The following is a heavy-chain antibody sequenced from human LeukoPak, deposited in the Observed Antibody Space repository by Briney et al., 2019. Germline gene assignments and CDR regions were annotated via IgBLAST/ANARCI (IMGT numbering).Heavy chain of an antibody. CDR1: GFTFSSYW. CDR2: IKQDGSEK. D-gene: IGHD4-17*01. J-gene: IGHJ6*02. V-gene: IGHV3-7*01. Sequence: PGGSLRLSCAASGFTFSSYWMSWVRQAPGKGLEWVANIKQDGSEKYYVDSVKGRFTISRDNAKNSLYLQMNSLRAEDTAVYYCASLYGDHNYYYYGMDVWGQGTTVTVSS. CDR3: ASLYGDHNYYYYGMDV.